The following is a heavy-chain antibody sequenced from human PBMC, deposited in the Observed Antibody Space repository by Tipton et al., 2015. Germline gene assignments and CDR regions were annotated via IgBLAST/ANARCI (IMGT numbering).Heavy chain of an antibody. J-gene: IGHJ4*02. CDR2: IYYSGST. D-gene: IGHD1-1*01. CDR3: ARHGAGTTIIDY. CDR1: AYSISTDYY. V-gene: IGHV4-38-2*01. Sequence: PGLVKPSGTLSLTCAVSAYSISTDYYWVWLRQPPGMGLECIGTIYYSGSTYYNPSLKSRVTISVDTSKNQFSLRLNSVTAADTAVYYCARHGAGTTIIDYWGQGSLVTVSS.